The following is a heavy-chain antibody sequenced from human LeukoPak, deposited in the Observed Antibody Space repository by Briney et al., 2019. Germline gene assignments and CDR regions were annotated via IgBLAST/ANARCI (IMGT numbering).Heavy chain of an antibody. CDR1: GGTFSSYA. CDR2: IIPIFGTA. CDR3: ARGKGLRGSNWFDP. Sequence: ASVKVSCKASGGTFSSYAISWVRQAPGQGLEWMGGIIPIFGTANYAQKFQGRVTITADESTSTAYMELSSLRSEDTAVYYYARGKGLRGSNWFDPWGQGTLVTVSS. V-gene: IGHV1-69*13. D-gene: IGHD4-17*01. J-gene: IGHJ5*02.